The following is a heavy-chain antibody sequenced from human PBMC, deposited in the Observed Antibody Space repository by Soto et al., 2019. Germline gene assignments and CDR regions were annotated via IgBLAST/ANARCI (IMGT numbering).Heavy chain of an antibody. J-gene: IGHJ4*02. CDR1: SGSISVTNVF. V-gene: IGHV4-39*01. Sequence: PSETLSLTCTVSSGSISVTNVFWGWVRQPPGKGLEWIGNVDYSGTAYFSPSLATRVTFHVDTSKNQFSLTLYSVTAADTAVYYCVRITGRHLDYWGQGILFTVS. CDR3: VRITGRHLDY. CDR2: VDYSGTA. D-gene: IGHD1-20*01.